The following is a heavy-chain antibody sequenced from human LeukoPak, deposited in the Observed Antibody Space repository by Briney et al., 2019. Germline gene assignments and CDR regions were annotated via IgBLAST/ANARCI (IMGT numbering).Heavy chain of an antibody. CDR2: IRSKAYGGTT. Sequence: GGSLGLSCTASGFTFGDYAMSWVRQAPGKGLEWVGFIRSKAYGGTTEYAASVKGRFTISRDDFKSIAYLQMNSLKTEDTAVYYCTRGVQDYVWGSYRYTIDYWGQGTLVTVSS. D-gene: IGHD3-16*02. CDR3: TRGVQDYVWGSYRYTIDY. V-gene: IGHV3-49*04. CDR1: GFTFGDYA. J-gene: IGHJ4*02.